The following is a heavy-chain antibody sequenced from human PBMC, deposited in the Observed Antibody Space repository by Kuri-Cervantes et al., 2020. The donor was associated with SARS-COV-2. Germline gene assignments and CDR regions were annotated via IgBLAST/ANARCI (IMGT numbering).Heavy chain of an antibody. CDR3: AKGPYYDFWSGYYTTGLFDYYGMDV. J-gene: IGHJ6*02. CDR1: GFTFSSYE. Sequence: GESLKISCAASGFTFSSYEMNWVRQAPGKGLEWVSAISGSGGSTYYADSVKGRFTISRDNSKNTLYLQMNSLRAEDTAVYYCAKGPYYDFWSGYYTTGLFDYYGMDVWGQGTTVTVSS. CDR2: ISGSGGST. D-gene: IGHD3-3*01. V-gene: IGHV3-23*01.